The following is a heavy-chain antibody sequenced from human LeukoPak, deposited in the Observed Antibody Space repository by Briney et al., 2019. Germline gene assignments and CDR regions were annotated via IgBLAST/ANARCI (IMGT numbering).Heavy chain of an antibody. CDR1: GITFSSYA. CDR2: ISYDGSNK. J-gene: IGHJ6*02. D-gene: IGHD1-1*01. CDR3: ARDGRGLTDYYYGMDV. Sequence: PGGSLRLSCAASGITFSSYAMHWVRQAPGKGLEWVAVISYDGSNKYYADSVKGRFTISRDNSKNTLYLQMNSLRAEDTAVYYCARDGRGLTDYYYGMDVWGQGTTVTVSS. V-gene: IGHV3-30-3*01.